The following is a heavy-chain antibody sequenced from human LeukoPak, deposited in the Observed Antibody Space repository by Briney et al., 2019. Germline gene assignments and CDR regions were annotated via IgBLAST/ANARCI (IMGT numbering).Heavy chain of an antibody. CDR2: ISSSSSYI. D-gene: IGHD3-10*01. V-gene: IGHV3-21*01. J-gene: IGHJ5*02. CDR3: ARLYYYGSGSYYNVPLSP. Sequence: GGSLRLSCAASEFTFSSYSMNWVRQAPGKGLEWVSSISSSSSYIYYADSVKGRFTISRDNAKNSLYLQMNSLRAEDTAVYYCARLYYYGSGSYYNVPLSPWGQGTLVTVSS. CDR1: EFTFSSYS.